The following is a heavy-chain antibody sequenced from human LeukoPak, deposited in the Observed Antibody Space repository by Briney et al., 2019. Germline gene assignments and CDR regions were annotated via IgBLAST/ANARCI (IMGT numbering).Heavy chain of an antibody. CDR2: INHSGST. J-gene: IGHJ4*02. CDR1: GASISGWY. V-gene: IGHV4-34*01. Sequence: SETLSLTCTVSGASISGWYWSWIRQPPGKGLEWIGEINHSGSTNYKPSLKSRVTISVDTSKNQFSLKLNSVTAADTAVYYCASVDYGDYSKDFDYWGQGTLVTVSS. CDR3: ASVDYGDYSKDFDY. D-gene: IGHD4-17*01.